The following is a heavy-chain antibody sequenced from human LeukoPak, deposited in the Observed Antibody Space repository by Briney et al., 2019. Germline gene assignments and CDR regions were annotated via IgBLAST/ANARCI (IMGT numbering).Heavy chain of an antibody. V-gene: IGHV3-43*02. CDR3: VKDNFCPGCAFDI. J-gene: IGHJ3*02. Sequence: PGGSLRLSCAASGFAFGGYAMHWVRQAPGKGLEWVSLISGDSTYTHYADSVRGRFTISRDNSENSLYLQMKSLRTEDTAFYYCVKDNFCPGCAFDIWGQGTLVTVSS. CDR1: GFAFGGYA. D-gene: IGHD3-3*01. CDR2: ISGDSTYT.